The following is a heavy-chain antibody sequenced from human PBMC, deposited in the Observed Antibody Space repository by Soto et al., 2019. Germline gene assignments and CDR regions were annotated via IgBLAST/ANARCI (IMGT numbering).Heavy chain of an antibody. CDR2: INHVGSP. V-gene: IGHV4-34*01. J-gene: IGHJ4*02. D-gene: IGHD3-3*01. CDR1: TGSFMGYY. CDR3: ASRSGGRFLDKGDY. Sequence: QVQLHQWGAGLLKPSEILSLTCAVYTGSFMGYYWTWVRQPPGKGLEWIGEINHVGSPTYNPSLKCRVVISIDTSKQQFSPRLNSLTAADTAVYYCASRSGGRFLDKGDYWGQGIQVTVSS.